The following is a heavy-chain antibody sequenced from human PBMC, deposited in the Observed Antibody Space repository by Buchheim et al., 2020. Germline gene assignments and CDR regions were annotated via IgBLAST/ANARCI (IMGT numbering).Heavy chain of an antibody. CDR1: GGSISSYY. Sequence: QVQLQESGPGLVKPSETLSLTCTVSGGSISSYYWSWIRQPPGKGLEWIGYIYYSGSTNYNPSLKSRVTISVDTSKNQFSLKLSSVTAADTAVYYCARHVQVGSYYRDYYYGMDVWGQGTT. V-gene: IGHV4-59*08. D-gene: IGHD3-10*01. J-gene: IGHJ6*02. CDR3: ARHVQVGSYYRDYYYGMDV. CDR2: IYYSGST.